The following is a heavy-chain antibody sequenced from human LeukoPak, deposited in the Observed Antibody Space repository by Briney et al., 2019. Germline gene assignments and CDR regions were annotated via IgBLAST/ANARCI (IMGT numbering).Heavy chain of an antibody. J-gene: IGHJ4*02. CDR3: ARRAARPERYFDY. V-gene: IGHV4-39*01. Sequence: PSETLSLTCTVSGGSISSSSYYWGWIRQPPGKGLEWIGSIYYSGSTYYNPSLKSRVTISVDTSKNQFSLKLSSVTAADTPVYYCARRAARPERYFDYWGQGTLVTVSS. CDR1: GGSISSSSYY. CDR2: IYYSGST. D-gene: IGHD6-6*01.